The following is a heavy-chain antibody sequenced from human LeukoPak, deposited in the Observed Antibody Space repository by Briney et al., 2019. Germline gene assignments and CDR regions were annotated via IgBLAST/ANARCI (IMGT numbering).Heavy chain of an antibody. V-gene: IGHV4-59*01. CDR2: IYYSGST. Sequence: PSETLSLTCTVSGRSISIYYWMWIRQPRGKGLEWIGYIYYSGSTNYNPSLKSRVPISVDTSKNQFSLKLSSVTAADTAVYYCARSEYYYGSGSFSYYYYGMDVWGKGTTVTVSS. CDR1: GRSISIYY. J-gene: IGHJ6*04. D-gene: IGHD3-10*01. CDR3: ARSEYYYGSGSFSYYYYGMDV.